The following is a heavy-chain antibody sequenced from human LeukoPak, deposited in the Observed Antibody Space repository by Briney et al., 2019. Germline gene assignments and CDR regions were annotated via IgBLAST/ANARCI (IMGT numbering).Heavy chain of an antibody. Sequence: TSGGSLRLSCAASGFTFSDYYMSWIRQAPGKGLEWVSYISSGGSTIYYADSVKGRFTISRDNAKNSLYLQMNSLRAEDTAVYYCARDKRAYCGGDCYSSIDYWGQGTLVTVSS. CDR3: ARDKRAYCGGDCYSSIDY. CDR1: GFTFSDYY. CDR2: ISSGGSTI. V-gene: IGHV3-11*01. D-gene: IGHD2-21*01. J-gene: IGHJ4*02.